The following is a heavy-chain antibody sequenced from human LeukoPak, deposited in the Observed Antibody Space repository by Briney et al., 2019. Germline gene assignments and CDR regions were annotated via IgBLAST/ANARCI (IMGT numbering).Heavy chain of an antibody. CDR3: ARGGYDFWSGYYSHYYYGMDV. CDR1: GGSISSYY. V-gene: IGHV4-59*01. CDR2: IYYSGST. J-gene: IGHJ6*02. Sequence: SETLTLTCTVSGGSISSYYWSWIRQPPGKGLEWIGYIYYSGSTNYNPSLKSRVTISVDTSKNQFSLKLSSVTAADTAVYYCARGGYDFWSGYYSHYYYGMDVWGQGTTVTVSS. D-gene: IGHD3-3*01.